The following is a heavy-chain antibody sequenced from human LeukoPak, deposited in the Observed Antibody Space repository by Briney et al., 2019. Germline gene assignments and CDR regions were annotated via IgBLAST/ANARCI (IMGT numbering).Heavy chain of an antibody. CDR1: GGSINSGDYY. J-gene: IGHJ2*01. CDR3: ARARRDGDWYFDL. V-gene: IGHV4-30-4*01. CDR2: IFYSGST. D-gene: IGHD5-24*01. Sequence: SETLSLTCTVSGGSINSGDYYWRWIRRPPGKGLEWIGYIFYSGSTYCNPSLKSRVTISVDTSKNQFSLKLSSVTAADTAVYYCARARRDGDWYFDLWGRGTLVTVSS.